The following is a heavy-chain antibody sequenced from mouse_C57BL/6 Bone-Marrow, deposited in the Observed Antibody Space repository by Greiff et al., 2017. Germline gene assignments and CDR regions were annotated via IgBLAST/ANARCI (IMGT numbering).Heavy chain of an antibody. V-gene: IGHV1-53*01. D-gene: IGHD1-1*01. CDR1: GYTFTSYW. CDR2: INPSNGGT. Sequence: QVQLQQPGTELVKPGASVKLSCKASGYTFTSYWMHWVKQRPGQGLEWIGNINPSNGGTNYNEKFKSKATLTVDKSSSTAYMQLSSLTSEYSAVYYCASASTVVATSDYYAMDYWGQGTSVTVSS. CDR3: ASASTVVATSDYYAMDY. J-gene: IGHJ4*01.